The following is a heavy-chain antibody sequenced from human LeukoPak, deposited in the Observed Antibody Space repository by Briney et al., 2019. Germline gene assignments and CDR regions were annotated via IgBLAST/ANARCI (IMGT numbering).Heavy chain of an antibody. Sequence: GGSLRLSCAASGFTFSSYAMHWVRQAPGKGLEWVAVISYDGSNKYYADSVKGRFTISRDNSKNTLYLQMNSLSAEDTAVYYCARDRLIAAAGSTDLFDPWGQGTLVTVSS. J-gene: IGHJ5*02. CDR3: ARDRLIAAAGSTDLFDP. V-gene: IGHV3-30-3*01. D-gene: IGHD6-13*01. CDR1: GFTFSSYA. CDR2: ISYDGSNK.